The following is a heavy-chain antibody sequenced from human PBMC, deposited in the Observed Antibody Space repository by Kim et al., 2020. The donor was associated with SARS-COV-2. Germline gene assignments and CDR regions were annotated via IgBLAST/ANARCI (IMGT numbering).Heavy chain of an antibody. J-gene: IGHJ4*02. Sequence: GGSLRLSCAASGFTFSTYALHWVRQAPDKGLEWVAVISYDGRSKNYADSVKGRFTISRDNSKNTLDLQMNGLRAEDTAVYYCARDSLGSIDYWGQGTLVTVSS. D-gene: IGHD7-27*01. CDR1: GFTFSTYA. V-gene: IGHV3-30*04. CDR2: ISYDGRSK. CDR3: ARDSLGSIDY.